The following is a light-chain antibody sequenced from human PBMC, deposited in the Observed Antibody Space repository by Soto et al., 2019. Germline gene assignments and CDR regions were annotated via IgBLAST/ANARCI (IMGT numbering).Light chain of an antibody. V-gene: IGLV1-40*01. CDR2: DVS. J-gene: IGLJ1*01. CDR3: SSYTRSSPV. Sequence: QSVLTQPPSVSGAPGQRVTISCTGSSSNIGAGYNVHWYQHHPGKAPKLLIYDVSLRPSGVSNRFSGSKSGNTASLTISGLQTDDEAVYYCSSYTRSSPVFGTGTKVTVL. CDR1: SSNIGAGYN.